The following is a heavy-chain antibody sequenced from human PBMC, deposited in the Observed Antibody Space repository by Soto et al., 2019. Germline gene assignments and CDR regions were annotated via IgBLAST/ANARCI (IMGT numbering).Heavy chain of an antibody. V-gene: IGHV4-4*07. CDR3: VRDRTKTLRDWFDP. J-gene: IGHJ5*02. Sequence: HSETLSLTCTVSGASISGFYWSWIRKSAGRGLEWIGRIYATGTTDYNPSLKSRVMMSVDTSKKQFSLKLRSVTAADTAVYYCVRDRTKTLRDWFDPWGQG. CDR1: GASISGFY. CDR2: IYATGTT. D-gene: IGHD1-1*01.